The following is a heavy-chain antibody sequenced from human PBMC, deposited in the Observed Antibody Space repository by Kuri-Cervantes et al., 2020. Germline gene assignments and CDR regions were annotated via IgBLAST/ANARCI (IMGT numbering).Heavy chain of an antibody. CDR3: ARDTVTTYTDYYYDYGMDV. CDR2: IIPIFGTA. D-gene: IGHD4-17*01. Sequence: SVKVSCKASGGTFSSYAISWVRQAPGQGLEWMGGIIPIFGTANYAQRFQGRVTITADESTSTAYMELSSLRSEDTAVYYCARDTVTTYTDYYYDYGMDVWGQGTTVTVSS. CDR1: GGTFSSYA. V-gene: IGHV1-69*13. J-gene: IGHJ6*02.